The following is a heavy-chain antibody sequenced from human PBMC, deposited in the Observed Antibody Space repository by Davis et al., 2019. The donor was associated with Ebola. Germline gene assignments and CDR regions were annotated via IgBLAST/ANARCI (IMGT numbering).Heavy chain of an antibody. D-gene: IGHD3-16*01. CDR1: GFTFDDYA. V-gene: IGHV3-9*01. CDR3: VREGGY. CDR2: ISWNSGSI. Sequence: PGGSLRLSCAASGFTFDDYAMHWVRQAPGKGLEWVSGISWNSGSIGYADSVKGRFTISRDNAKNSLHLQMNSLRAEDTAVYFCVREGGYWGQGTLVTVSS. J-gene: IGHJ4*02.